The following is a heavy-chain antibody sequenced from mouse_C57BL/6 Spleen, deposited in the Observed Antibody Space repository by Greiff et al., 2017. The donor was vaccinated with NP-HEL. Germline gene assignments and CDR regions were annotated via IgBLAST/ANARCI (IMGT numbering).Heavy chain of an antibody. CDR2: IRSKSNNYAT. V-gene: IGHV10-1*01. CDR3: VRERDYYYGSSCYFDY. J-gene: IGHJ2*01. CDR1: GFSFNTYA. D-gene: IGHD1-1*01. Sequence: EVKLMESGGGLVQPKGSLKLSCAASGFSFNTYAMNWVRQAPGKGLEWVARIRSKSNNYATYYADSVKDRFTISRDDSESMLYLQMNNLKTEDTAMYYCVRERDYYYGSSCYFDYWGQGTTLTVSS.